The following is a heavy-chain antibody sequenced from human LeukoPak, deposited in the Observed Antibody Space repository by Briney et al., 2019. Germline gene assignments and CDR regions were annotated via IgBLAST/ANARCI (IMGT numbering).Heavy chain of an antibody. Sequence: GGSLRLSCAASGFTFSGFWMSWVRQSPGKGLEWVANIKQDGSKKEYVDSVKGRFTISRDNAKNSLYLQMDSLRADDTAMYYCAREGWGGFDYWGQGTLVTVSS. D-gene: IGHD3-16*01. CDR2: IKQDGSKK. CDR1: GFTFSGFW. J-gene: IGHJ4*02. V-gene: IGHV3-7*01. CDR3: AREGWGGFDY.